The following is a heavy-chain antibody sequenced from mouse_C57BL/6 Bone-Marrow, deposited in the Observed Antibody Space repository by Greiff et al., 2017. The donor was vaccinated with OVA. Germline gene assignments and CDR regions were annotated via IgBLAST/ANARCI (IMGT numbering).Heavy chain of an antibody. J-gene: IGHJ1*03. D-gene: IGHD1-1*01. CDR3: ARWGYGSSYGYFDV. CDR2: INPSTGGT. Sequence: EVQLQQSGPELVKPGASVKISCKASGYSFTGYYMNWVKQSPEKSLEWIGEINPSTGGTTYNQKFKAKATLTVDKSSSTAYMQLKSLTSEDSAVYYCARWGYGSSYGYFDVWGTGTTVTVSS. CDR1: GYSFTGYY. V-gene: IGHV1-42*01.